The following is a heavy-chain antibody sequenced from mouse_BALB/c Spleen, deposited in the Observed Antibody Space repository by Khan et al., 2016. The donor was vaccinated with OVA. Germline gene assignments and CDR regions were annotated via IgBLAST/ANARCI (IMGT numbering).Heavy chain of an antibody. CDR3: IRDCAYHRNDGGIPY. CDR2: INPSDDYT. CDR1: GYTFTSYT. J-gene: IGHJ3*01. D-gene: IGHD2-14*01. V-gene: IGHV1-4*01. Sequence: QVQLQQSGAELARPGASVKMSCKASGYTFTSYTIHWIKKRPGQGLEWIGYINPSDDYTNYTQKFKDKATLTTDKSSTTAYLRLSSLTSDTSAVYNCIRDCAYHRNDGGIPYWGQGTLVTVSA.